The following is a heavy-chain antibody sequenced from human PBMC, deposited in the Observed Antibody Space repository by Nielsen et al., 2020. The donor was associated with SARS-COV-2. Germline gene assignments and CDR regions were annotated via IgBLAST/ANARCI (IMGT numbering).Heavy chain of an antibody. CDR1: GFSLSTSGVG. CDR3: ARMYSPSSKFDY. CDR2: IYWDDDK. Sequence: SGPTLVKPTQTLTLTCTFSGFSLSTSGVGVGWIRQPPGKALEWLALIYWDDDKRYSPSLKSRLTITKDTSRNQVVLRMTNMDPVDTAIYFCARMYSPSSKFDYWGQGILVTVST. D-gene: IGHD1-26*01. J-gene: IGHJ4*02. V-gene: IGHV2-5*02.